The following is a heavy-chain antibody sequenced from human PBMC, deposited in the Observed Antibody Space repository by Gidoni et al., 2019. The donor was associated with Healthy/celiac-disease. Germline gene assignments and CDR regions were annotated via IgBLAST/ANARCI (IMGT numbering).Heavy chain of an antibody. Sequence: EVQLLESGGGLVQPGGSLRLSCAASGFTFSSYAMSWVRQAPGKGLGWVSAISGSGGSTYYADSVKGRFTISRDNSKNTLYLQMNSLRAEDTAVYYCAKWGMGFGELPYFDYWGQGTLVTVSS. CDR3: AKWGMGFGELPYFDY. D-gene: IGHD3-10*01. V-gene: IGHV3-23*01. CDR2: ISGSGGST. J-gene: IGHJ4*02. CDR1: GFTFSSYA.